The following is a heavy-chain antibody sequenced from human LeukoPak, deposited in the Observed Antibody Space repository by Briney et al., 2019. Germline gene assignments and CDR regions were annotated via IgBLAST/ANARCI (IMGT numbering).Heavy chain of an antibody. CDR3: ASVATITDY. CDR2: IYYSGST. Sequence: SETLSLTCTVSGGSISSGDYYWSWIRQPPGKGLEWIGYIYYSGSTYYNPSLKSRITISVNTSKNQFSLKLSSVTAADTAVYYCASVATITDYWGQGTLVTVSS. V-gene: IGHV4-30-4*01. D-gene: IGHD5-12*01. CDR1: GGSISSGDYY. J-gene: IGHJ4*02.